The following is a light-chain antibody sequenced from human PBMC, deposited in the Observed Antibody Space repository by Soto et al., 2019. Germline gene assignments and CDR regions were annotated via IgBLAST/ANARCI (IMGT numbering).Light chain of an antibody. CDR2: AAT. CDR3: LQDHNYPFT. Sequence: IQMTQSPSSLSASVGDIVTITCLASQRIGSYVNWYQQKPGKAPKLLIYAATNLEEGVPSRFSGSGSGTDFALTISSLQPEDFATYYCLQDHNYPFTFGQGTKVDIK. J-gene: IGKJ1*01. CDR1: QRIGSY. V-gene: IGKV1-6*01.